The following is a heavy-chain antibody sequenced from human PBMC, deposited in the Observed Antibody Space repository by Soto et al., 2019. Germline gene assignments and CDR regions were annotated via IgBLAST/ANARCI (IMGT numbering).Heavy chain of an antibody. CDR1: GGNFIGYY. J-gene: IGHJ4*02. CDR2: INHSGST. D-gene: IGHD3-10*01. Sequence: PSETLSLTCAVYGGNFIGYYWSWIRQPPGKGLEWIGEINHSGSTNYNPSLKSRVTISVDTSKNQFSLKLSSVTAADTAVYYCARHEAYGSGSLDYWGQGTLVTVSS. V-gene: IGHV4-34*01. CDR3: ARHEAYGSGSLDY.